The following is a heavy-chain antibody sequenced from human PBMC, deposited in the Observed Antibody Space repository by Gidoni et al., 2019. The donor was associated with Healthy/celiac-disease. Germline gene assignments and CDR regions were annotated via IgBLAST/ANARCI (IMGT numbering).Heavy chain of an antibody. Sequence: EVQLVESGGGLVKPGGSLRLSCAASGFTFSSYSMNWVRQAPGKGLEWVSSISSSSSYIYYADSVKGRFTISRDNAKNSLYLQMNSLRAEDTAVYYCARDLTSETTVTTEFDPWGQGTLVTVSS. CDR2: ISSSSSYI. J-gene: IGHJ5*02. V-gene: IGHV3-21*01. CDR1: GFTFSSYS. D-gene: IGHD4-17*01. CDR3: ARDLTSETTVTTEFDP.